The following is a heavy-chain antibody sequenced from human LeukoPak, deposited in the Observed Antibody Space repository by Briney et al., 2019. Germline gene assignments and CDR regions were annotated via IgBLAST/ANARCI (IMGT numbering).Heavy chain of an antibody. CDR3: ARSGSDSAYYYYMDV. V-gene: IGHV4-59*01. CDR1: GGSISSYY. Sequence: PSETLSFTCTVSGGSISSYYWSWIRQPPGKGLEWIGYIYYSGSTNYNPSLKSRITISVDTSNNQFSLKLSPVTAADTAVYYCARSGSDSAYYYYMDVWGKGTTVTISS. CDR2: IYYSGST. J-gene: IGHJ6*03. D-gene: IGHD3-10*01.